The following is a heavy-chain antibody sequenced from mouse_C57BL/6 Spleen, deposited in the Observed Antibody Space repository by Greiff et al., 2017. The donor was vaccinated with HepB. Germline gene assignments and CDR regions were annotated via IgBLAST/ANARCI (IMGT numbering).Heavy chain of an antibody. CDR3: ARRASSGPMDY. Sequence: VQLQQSGAELVRPGTSVKMSCKASGYTFTNYWIGWAKQRPGHGLEWIGDIYPGGGYTNYNEKFKGTATLTADKSSSTAYMQFSSLTSEDSAIYYCARRASSGPMDYWGQGTSVTVSS. CDR2: IYPGGGYT. J-gene: IGHJ4*01. D-gene: IGHD3-2*02. CDR1: GYTFTNYW. V-gene: IGHV1-63*01.